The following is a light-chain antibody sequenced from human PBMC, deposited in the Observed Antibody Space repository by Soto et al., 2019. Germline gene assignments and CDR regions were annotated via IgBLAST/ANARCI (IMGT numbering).Light chain of an antibody. Sequence: DIQMTQSPSTLSASVGDRVTITCRASQSISSWLTWYQQKPGKAPKVLIYGASSLDSGVPSRFSGSESGTEFTLTISSLQPDDFATYYCQQYDSYSGLTFGGGTKVEIK. CDR1: QSISSW. CDR2: GAS. V-gene: IGKV1-5*03. J-gene: IGKJ4*01. CDR3: QQYDSYSGLT.